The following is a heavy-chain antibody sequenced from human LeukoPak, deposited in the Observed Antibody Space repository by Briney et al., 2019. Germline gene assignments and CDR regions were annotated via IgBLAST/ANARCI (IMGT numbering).Heavy chain of an antibody. J-gene: IGHJ4*02. Sequence: GGSLRLSCAASGFAVSSYEMNWIRQAPGKGLEWVAYISTSGNVIYYADSVKGRFTISRDNARNSLYLQMNSLRAEDTAIYYCARDAAPGVANPVLLDYCGQGTLVTVSS. CDR2: ISTSGNVI. CDR1: GFAVSSYE. D-gene: IGHD7-27*01. V-gene: IGHV3-48*03. CDR3: ARDAAPGVANPVLLDY.